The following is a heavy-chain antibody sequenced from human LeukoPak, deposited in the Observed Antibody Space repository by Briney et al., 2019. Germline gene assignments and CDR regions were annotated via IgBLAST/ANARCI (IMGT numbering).Heavy chain of an antibody. J-gene: IGHJ4*02. CDR1: GYSFTSYW. CDR2: IYPGDSDT. V-gene: IGHV5-51*01. CDR3: ARPYYDSSGHLDY. Sequence: GESLKISCKGSGYSFTSYWIGWVRQMPGKGLEWMGIIYPGDSDTRYSPSSQGQVTISADKSISNAYLQWSSLKASDTAMYYCARPYYDSSGHLDYWGQGTLVTVSS. D-gene: IGHD3-22*01.